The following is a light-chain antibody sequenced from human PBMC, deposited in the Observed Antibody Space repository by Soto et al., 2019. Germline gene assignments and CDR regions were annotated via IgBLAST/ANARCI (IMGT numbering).Light chain of an antibody. CDR1: QSVSGSY. CDR3: QRYHSSRRA. Sequence: SMLYPAPCTPSLSAGDRATLSCRASQSVSGSYLAWYQQKPGQAPRLLIYDASSRATGIPDRFSGSGSGTDFTLTIGVLELVLFRVYDLQRYHSSRRAFDQGTKVDIK. CDR2: DAS. J-gene: IGKJ1*01. V-gene: IGKV3-20*01.